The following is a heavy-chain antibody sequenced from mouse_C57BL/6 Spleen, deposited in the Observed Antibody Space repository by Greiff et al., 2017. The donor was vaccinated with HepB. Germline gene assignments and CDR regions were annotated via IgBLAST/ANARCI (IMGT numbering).Heavy chain of an antibody. D-gene: IGHD2-12*01. Sequence: QVQLKQPGTELVKPGASVKLSCKASGYTFTSYWMHWVKQRPGQGLEWIGNINPSNGGTNYNEKFKSKATLTVDKSYSTAYMQLSSRTSEDSAVYYCARDDSPPVLSVWGTGTTVTVSS. V-gene: IGHV1-53*01. CDR1: GYTFTSYW. CDR3: ARDDSPPVLSV. J-gene: IGHJ1*03. CDR2: INPSNGGT.